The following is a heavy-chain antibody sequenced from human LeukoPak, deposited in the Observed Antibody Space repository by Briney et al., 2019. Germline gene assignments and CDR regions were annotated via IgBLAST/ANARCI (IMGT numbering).Heavy chain of an antibody. CDR2: IGCTGFTK. CDR3: ARDGTRGVADAFDI. Sequence: GGSLRLSCAASGFTVSTYEMNWVRQAPGKGLEWVSHIGCTGFTKYYGDAVRGRFTISSDSAANPVYLQMNNLRVEDTAVYYCARDGTRGVADAFDIWGQGTMVTVSS. V-gene: IGHV3-48*03. D-gene: IGHD1-26*01. J-gene: IGHJ3*02. CDR1: GFTVSTYE.